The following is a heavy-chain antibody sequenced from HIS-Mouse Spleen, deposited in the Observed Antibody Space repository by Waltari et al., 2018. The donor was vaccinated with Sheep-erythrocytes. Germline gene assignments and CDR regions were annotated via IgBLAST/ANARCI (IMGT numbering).Heavy chain of an antibody. CDR1: GFTFSSYS. CDR2: ISSSSSYI. J-gene: IGHJ3*02. V-gene: IGHV3-21*01. D-gene: IGHD1-1*01. Sequence: EVQLVESGGGLVKPGGSLRLSCAASGFTFSSYSMNWVRQAPGKGLEWVSSISSSSSYIYYADSVKGRFSISRDNAKNSLYLQLNSLRAEETAVYYCARDTGTDAFDIWGQGTMVTVSS. CDR3: ARDTGTDAFDI.